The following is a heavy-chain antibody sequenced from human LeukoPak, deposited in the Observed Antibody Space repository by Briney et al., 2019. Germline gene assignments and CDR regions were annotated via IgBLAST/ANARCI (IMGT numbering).Heavy chain of an antibody. CDR1: GFTFNTQE. J-gene: IGHJ3*02. CDR3: ARDAYGGTFDACVT. Sequence: PGGSLRLSCAACGFTFNTQEMNWVRQAPGKGLEWLSYIPSSGGSNYYADSVKGRFTISRDNAKNSLYLQMNSLRVEDTAVYYCARDAYGGTFDACVTCGRGTTVTVSS. V-gene: IGHV3-48*03. CDR2: IPSSGGSN. D-gene: IGHD4-17*01.